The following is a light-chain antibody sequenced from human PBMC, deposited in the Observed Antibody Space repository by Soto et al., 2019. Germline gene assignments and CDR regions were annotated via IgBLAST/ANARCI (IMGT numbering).Light chain of an antibody. V-gene: IGKV1-17*01. Sequence: DIEMTQSPSSLSASVGDRVTITCRAGQDIKNYLAWFQQKPGKAPKRLIYGATTLQTGVPSRFSGSGSGTEFTLTISSLQAEDFATYYCLQHHSYPRSFGQGTKVDIK. J-gene: IGKJ1*01. CDR3: LQHHSYPRS. CDR2: GAT. CDR1: QDIKNY.